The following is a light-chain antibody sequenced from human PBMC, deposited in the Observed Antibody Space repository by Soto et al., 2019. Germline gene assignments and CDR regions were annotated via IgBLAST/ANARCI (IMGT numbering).Light chain of an antibody. CDR1: QSISNS. CDR2: KTS. Sequence: DIQMTQSPSTLSASVGDRVTITCRASQSISNSLAWYQQKPGKAPKVLIYKTSILESGVPPRFSGSGSGAEFTLTISSLQPDDFATYYCQQYNSYSWTFGQGTKVQIK. CDR3: QQYNSYSWT. V-gene: IGKV1-5*03. J-gene: IGKJ1*01.